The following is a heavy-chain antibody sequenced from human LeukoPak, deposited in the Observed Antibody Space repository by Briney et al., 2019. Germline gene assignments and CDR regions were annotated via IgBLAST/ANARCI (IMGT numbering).Heavy chain of an antibody. J-gene: IGHJ4*02. Sequence: SETLSLPCALYVGSFSGYYWSRIRQPPGKGLEWIGEINHSGSTNYNPSLKSRVTISVDTSKNQFSLKLSSVTAADTAVYYCARGKAYDFWSGYSFFDYWGQGTLVTVSS. CDR2: INHSGST. V-gene: IGHV4-34*01. CDR3: ARGKAYDFWSGYSFFDY. CDR1: VGSFSGYY. D-gene: IGHD3-3*01.